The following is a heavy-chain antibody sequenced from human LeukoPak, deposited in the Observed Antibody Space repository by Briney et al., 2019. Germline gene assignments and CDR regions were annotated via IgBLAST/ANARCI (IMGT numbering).Heavy chain of an antibody. CDR3: ARLSVTAMVTPFFDY. D-gene: IGHD5-18*01. J-gene: IGHJ4*02. Sequence: GESLKISCQGSGYNFRSYWIGWVRQMPGKGLEWMGIIYPGDSDTRYSPSFQGQVTISADKSISTAYLQWSSLKASDTATHYCARLSVTAMVTPFFDYWGQGSLVTVSS. V-gene: IGHV5-51*01. CDR1: GYNFRSYW. CDR2: IYPGDSDT.